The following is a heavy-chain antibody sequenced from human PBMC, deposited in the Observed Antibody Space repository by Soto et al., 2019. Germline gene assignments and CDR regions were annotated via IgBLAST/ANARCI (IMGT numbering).Heavy chain of an antibody. Sequence: QPGGSLRLSCAASGFTFSSYAMHWVRQAPGKGLEWVAVISYDGSNKYYADSVKGRFTISRDNSKNTLYLQMNSLRAEDTAVYYCARDGWYQLLYWYYGMDVWGQGTTVTVSS. V-gene: IGHV3-30-3*01. CDR2: ISYDGSNK. D-gene: IGHD2-2*02. CDR1: GFTFSSYA. J-gene: IGHJ6*02. CDR3: ARDGWYQLLYWYYGMDV.